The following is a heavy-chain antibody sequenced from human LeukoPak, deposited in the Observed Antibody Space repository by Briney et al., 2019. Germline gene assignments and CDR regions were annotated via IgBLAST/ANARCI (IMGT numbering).Heavy chain of an antibody. V-gene: IGHV3-23*01. CDR2: ISGSGGST. J-gene: IGHJ4*02. CDR3: XXSAAAGRIVATFDY. Sequence: XXXSGFTXXSYGMSWVRQAPGKGLEWVSAISGSGGSTYYADSVKGRFTISRDKSKNTLYLQMNSLRGEDTAVYYXXXSAAAGRIVATFDYWGQGTLVTVSS. CDR1: GFTXXSYG. D-gene: IGHD5-12*01.